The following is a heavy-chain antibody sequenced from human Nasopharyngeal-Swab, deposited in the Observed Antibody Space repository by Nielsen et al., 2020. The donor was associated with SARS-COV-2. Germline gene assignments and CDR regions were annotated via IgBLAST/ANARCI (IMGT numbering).Heavy chain of an antibody. CDR2: ISGGGST. D-gene: IGHD3-16*02. V-gene: IGHV3-23*01. J-gene: IGHJ4*02. CDR1: GFIFSSYT. Sequence: GGSLRLSCVGSGFIFSSYTMHWVRQAPGKGLEWVSAISGGGSTFYAESVRGRFTVSRENFRKTLYLEMNSLRVEDTALYYCASGVGGSYRDFDYWGQGTLVTVSS. CDR3: ASGVGGSYRDFDY.